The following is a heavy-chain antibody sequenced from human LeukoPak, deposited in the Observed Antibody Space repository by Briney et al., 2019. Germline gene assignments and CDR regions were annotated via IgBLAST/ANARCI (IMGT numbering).Heavy chain of an antibody. D-gene: IGHD4-23*01. CDR1: GGSISSYY. Sequence: SETLSLTCTVSGGSISSYYWSWIRQPPGKGLEWIGYIYHSGSTYYNPSLKSRVTISVDRSKNQFSLKLSSVTAADTAVYYCARSTGVGGNIDAFDIWGQGTMVTVSS. J-gene: IGHJ3*02. V-gene: IGHV4-59*12. CDR3: ARSTGVGGNIDAFDI. CDR2: IYHSGST.